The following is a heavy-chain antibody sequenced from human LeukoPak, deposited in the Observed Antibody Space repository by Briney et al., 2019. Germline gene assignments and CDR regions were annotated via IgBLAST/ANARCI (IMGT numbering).Heavy chain of an antibody. Sequence: PGGSLRLSCAVSGFTLSSYWMSWVRQAPGRGLEWVSYISSRSRSIYYADSVRGRFTISRDNAKNSLYLEMNSLGAEDTAVYYCARGGGYCGGDCYGIDYWGQGTLVTVSS. D-gene: IGHD2-21*01. CDR2: ISSRSRSI. V-gene: IGHV3-48*04. J-gene: IGHJ4*02. CDR1: GFTLSSYW. CDR3: ARGGGYCGGDCYGIDY.